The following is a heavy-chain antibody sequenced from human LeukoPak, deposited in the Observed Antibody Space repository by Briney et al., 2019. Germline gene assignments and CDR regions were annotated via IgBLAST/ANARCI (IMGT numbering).Heavy chain of an antibody. V-gene: IGHV1-69*13. CDR3: ASNPYYYDSSGYYFDY. Sequence: SVKVSCKASGGTFSSYAISWVRQAPGQGLEWMGGIIPIFGTANYAQKFQGRVTITADESKSTAYMELSSLRSEDTAVYYCASNPYYYDSSGYYFDYWGQGTLVTVSS. CDR1: GGTFSSYA. D-gene: IGHD3-22*01. CDR2: IIPIFGTA. J-gene: IGHJ4*02.